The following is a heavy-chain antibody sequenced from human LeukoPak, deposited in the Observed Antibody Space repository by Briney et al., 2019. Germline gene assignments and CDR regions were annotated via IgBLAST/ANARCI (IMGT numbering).Heavy chain of an antibody. V-gene: IGHV3-23*01. J-gene: IGHJ5*01. CDR3: ARGAHGNYDS. CDR1: AFTFITYA. D-gene: IGHD4-17*01. CDR2: IIACAEST. Sequence: GGSLRLSCAPSAFTFITYAMSWVRQAPGKGLEWVSAIIACAESTYYADSVQGPFTISRDNSKNTLSLQMSGLRAEDRAVYFCARGAHGNYDSWGQGPLVTVSS.